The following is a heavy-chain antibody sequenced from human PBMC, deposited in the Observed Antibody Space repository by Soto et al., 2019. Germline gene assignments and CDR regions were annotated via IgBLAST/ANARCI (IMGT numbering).Heavy chain of an antibody. CDR1: GGSIKTFS. CDR2: IYYSGST. V-gene: IGHV4-59*08. CDR3: ARHPVGVGGLDV. J-gene: IGHJ6*02. D-gene: IGHD1-26*01. Sequence: QVQLQESGPGLVKPSETLSLTCTVSGGSIKTFSWSWFRQPPGKGLEWIGYIYYSGSTNYHPSLNSRVSISVDTSKNLFSLKLSSVTAADTAVYYCARHPVGVGGLDVWGQGTSVTVSS.